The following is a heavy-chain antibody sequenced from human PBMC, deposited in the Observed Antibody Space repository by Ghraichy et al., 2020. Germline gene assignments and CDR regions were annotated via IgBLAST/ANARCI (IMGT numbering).Heavy chain of an antibody. CDR3: AKEGPYCGGDLCPSDY. V-gene: IGHV3-23*01. CDR1: GFTLSNYA. D-gene: IGHD2-21*01. J-gene: IGHJ4*02. Sequence: GGSLRLSCAASGFTLSNYAMTWARQAPGKGLEWVSTIGGISGSTYYADSVKGRFTISRDTSKNTLYLQMNGLRAEDTAVYYCAKEGPYCGGDLCPSDYWGQGTLVTVSS. CDR2: IGGISGST.